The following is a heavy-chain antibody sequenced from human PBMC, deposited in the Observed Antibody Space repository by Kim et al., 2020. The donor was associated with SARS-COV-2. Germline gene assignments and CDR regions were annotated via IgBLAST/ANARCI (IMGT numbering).Heavy chain of an antibody. CDR3: AIIAAAGTSDFDY. J-gene: IGHJ4*02. D-gene: IGHD6-13*01. V-gene: IGHV3-30*01. Sequence: YADTVKGRFTNSRDNSKNTLYLQMNSLRAEDTAVYYCAIIAAAGTSDFDYWGQGTLVTVSS.